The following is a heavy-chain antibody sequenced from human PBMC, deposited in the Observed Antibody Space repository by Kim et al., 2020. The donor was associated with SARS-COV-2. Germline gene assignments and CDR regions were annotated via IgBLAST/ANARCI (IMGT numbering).Heavy chain of an antibody. V-gene: IGHV1-69*13. J-gene: IGHJ6*02. D-gene: IGHD3-22*01. Sequence: SVKVSCKASGGTFSSYAISWVRQAPGQGLEWMGGIIPIFGTANYAQKFQGRVTITADESTSTAYMELGSLRSEDTAVYYCARGSWSSGYPYYYYGMDVWGQGTTLTVPS. CDR2: IIPIFGTA. CDR1: GGTFSSYA. CDR3: ARGSWSSGYPYYYYGMDV.